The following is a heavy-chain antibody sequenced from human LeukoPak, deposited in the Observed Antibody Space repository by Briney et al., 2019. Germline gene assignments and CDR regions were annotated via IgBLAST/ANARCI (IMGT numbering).Heavy chain of an antibody. D-gene: IGHD6-19*01. J-gene: IGHJ5*02. V-gene: IGHV3-74*01. Sequence: GGSLRLSCTASGLFFSNAWMHWVRQTPGKGLVWVSRINSDGSSTSYADSVKGRFTISRDNAKNTLYLQMNSLRAEDTAVYYCARIAVAGSWGQGTLVTVSS. CDR1: GLFFSNAW. CDR2: INSDGSST. CDR3: ARIAVAGS.